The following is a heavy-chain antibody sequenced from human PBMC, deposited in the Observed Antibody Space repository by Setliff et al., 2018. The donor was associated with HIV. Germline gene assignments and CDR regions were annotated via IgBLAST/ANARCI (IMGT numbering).Heavy chain of an antibody. CDR2: IYYSGST. Sequence: PSETLSLTCTVSGGSISSSSYYWGWIRQPPGKGLEWIGSIYYSGSTYYNPSLKSRVTISVDTSKNQFSLKLSSVTAADTAVYYCARPPTRGYSSGWFLYWGQGTLVTVSS. D-gene: IGHD6-19*01. V-gene: IGHV4-39*01. CDR1: GGSISSSSYY. CDR3: ARPPTRGYSSGWFLY. J-gene: IGHJ4*02.